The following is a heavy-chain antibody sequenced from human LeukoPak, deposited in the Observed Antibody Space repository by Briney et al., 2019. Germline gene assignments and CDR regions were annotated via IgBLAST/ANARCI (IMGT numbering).Heavy chain of an antibody. Sequence: GSLRLSCSASRFTLRRHALSWVRQAPREGLEWVPGISSSGGSTYYADSVKGRFTISRDNSKNTLYLHMNSLRAEDTAVYYCATDPQITNWYDYFDFWGQGTLVTVSS. CDR1: RFTLRRHA. V-gene: IGHV3-23*01. J-gene: IGHJ4*02. CDR2: ISSSGGST. D-gene: IGHD1-1*01. CDR3: ATDPQITNWYDYFDF.